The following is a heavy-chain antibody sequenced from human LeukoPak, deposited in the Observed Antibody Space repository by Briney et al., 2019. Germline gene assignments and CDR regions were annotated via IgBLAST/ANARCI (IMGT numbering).Heavy chain of an antibody. CDR2: IYYTGTT. CDR3: ARDRGTWNDDGFDY. J-gene: IGHJ4*02. D-gene: IGHD1-1*01. CDR1: GGSISTSSYY. V-gene: IGHV4-39*07. Sequence: SETLSLTCTVSGGSISTSSYYWGWIRQPPGKGLECIGTIYYTGTTYYNPSLKSRVTISADTSKNQFSLKLSSVTAADTAVYYCARDRGTWNDDGFDYWGQGTLVTVSS.